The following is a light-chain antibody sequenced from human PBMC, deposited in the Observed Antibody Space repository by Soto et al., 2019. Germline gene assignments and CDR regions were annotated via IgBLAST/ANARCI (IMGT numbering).Light chain of an antibody. V-gene: IGLV2-23*02. CDR2: EVS. CDR1: ISDVGSYNL. J-gene: IGLJ1*01. Sequence: SAAIQPAPLSGSPGHSITISCAKTISDVGSYNLVSWYQQHPGKAPKLMIYEVSKRPSGVSNRFSGSKSGNTASLTISGLQAEDEDDYYCCSYAGSSTFVFGTGTKVTVL. CDR3: CSYAGSSTFV.